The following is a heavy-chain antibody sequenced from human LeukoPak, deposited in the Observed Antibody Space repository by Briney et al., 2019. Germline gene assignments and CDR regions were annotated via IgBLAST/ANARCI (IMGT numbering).Heavy chain of an antibody. Sequence: SETLSLTCAVSGGSISSSNWWSWVRQPQGKGLEWIGEIYHSGSTNYNPSLKSRVTISVDTSKNQVSLKLSSVTAADTAMYYCARDRNGVFDYWGQGTLVTVSS. V-gene: IGHV4-4*02. CDR3: ARDRNGVFDY. CDR1: GGSISSSNW. CDR2: IYHSGST. J-gene: IGHJ4*02. D-gene: IGHD3-10*01.